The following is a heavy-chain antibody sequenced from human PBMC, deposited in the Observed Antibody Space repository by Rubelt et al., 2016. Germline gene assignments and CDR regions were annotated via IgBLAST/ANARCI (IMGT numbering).Heavy chain of an antibody. CDR3: ARGMSSSDDY. CDR1: GDSVSRDTAA. D-gene: IGHD6-6*01. CDR2: TYRMSP. J-gene: IGHJ4*02. V-gene: IGHV6-1*01. Sequence: QVQLQQSGPGLLRPSQTLSLTCAISGDSVSRDTAAWNWVRQSPSRGLEWLGRTYRMSPDYAVSVKSRITISPDTPKMQFSLQVNSVTPEDTAVYYCARGMSSSDDYWGQGTLVTVSS.